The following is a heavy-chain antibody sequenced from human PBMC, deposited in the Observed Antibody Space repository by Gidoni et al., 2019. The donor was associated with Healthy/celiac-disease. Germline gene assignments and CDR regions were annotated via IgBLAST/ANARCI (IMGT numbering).Heavy chain of an antibody. V-gene: IGHV3-43*02. J-gene: IGHJ4*02. CDR2: ISGDGGST. Sequence: EVQLVESGGGVVQPGGSLRLSCAASGFTFVDYAMHWVRQAPGKGLEWVSLISGDGGSTYYADSVKGRFTISRDNSKNSLYLQMNSLRTEDTALYYCAKELLYYDFWSGYPYYFDYWGQGTLVTVSS. D-gene: IGHD3-3*01. CDR3: AKELLYYDFWSGYPYYFDY. CDR1: GFTFVDYA.